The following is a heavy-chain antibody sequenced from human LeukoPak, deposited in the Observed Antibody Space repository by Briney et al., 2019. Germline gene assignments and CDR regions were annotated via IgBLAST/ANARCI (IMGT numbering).Heavy chain of an antibody. CDR1: GFTFNNYM. D-gene: IGHD5-12*01. CDR3: VREVAY. Sequence: GGSLRLSCAASGFTFNNYMINWVRQAPGKGLERLSYISSDSGAIYYADSVQGRLTISRDNAQKSLYLQMNSLRVEDTAVYYCVREVAYWGQGALVTVSS. V-gene: IGHV3-48*01. J-gene: IGHJ4*02. CDR2: ISSDSGAI.